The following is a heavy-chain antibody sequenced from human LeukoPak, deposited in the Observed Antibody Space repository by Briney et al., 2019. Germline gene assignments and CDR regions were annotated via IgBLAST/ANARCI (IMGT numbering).Heavy chain of an antibody. J-gene: IGHJ4*02. Sequence: SETLSLTCTVSGGSISSYYWSWIRQPPGKGLEWIGYIYYSGSTNYNPSLKSRVTISVDTSKNQFSLKLSSVTAADTAVYYCARHRWGYYFDYWGQGTLVTVSS. CDR3: ARHRWGYYFDY. CDR1: GGSISSYY. V-gene: IGHV4-59*08. D-gene: IGHD3-16*01. CDR2: IYYSGST.